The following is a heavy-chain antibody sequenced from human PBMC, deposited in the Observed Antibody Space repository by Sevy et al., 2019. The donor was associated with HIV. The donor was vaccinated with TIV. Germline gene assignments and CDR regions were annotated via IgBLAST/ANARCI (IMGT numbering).Heavy chain of an antibody. CDR1: GGSISSYY. D-gene: IGHD3-3*02. V-gene: IGHV4-59*01. J-gene: IGHJ6*02. Sequence: SETLSLTCTVSGGSISSYYWSWIRQPPGKGLEWIGYIYYSGSTNYNPSLKSRVTISVDTSKNQFSLKLSSVTAADTAVYYCARGRIFGGGYYSYGMDVWGQGTTVTVSS. CDR3: ARGRIFGGGYYSYGMDV. CDR2: IYYSGST.